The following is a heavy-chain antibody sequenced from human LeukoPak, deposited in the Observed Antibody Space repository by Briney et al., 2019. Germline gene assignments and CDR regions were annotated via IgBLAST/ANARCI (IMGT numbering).Heavy chain of an antibody. CDR2: ISYDGSNK. J-gene: IGHJ6*03. CDR3: AREGDFWSGYYTDYYYYMDV. Sequence: GSLRLSCAASGFTFSSYGMHWVRQAPGKGLEWVAVISYDGSNKYYADSVKGRFTISRDNAKNSLYLQMNSLRAEDTAVYYCAREGDFWSGYYTDYYYYMDVWGKGTTVTVSS. D-gene: IGHD3-3*01. CDR1: GFTFSSYG. V-gene: IGHV3-30*03.